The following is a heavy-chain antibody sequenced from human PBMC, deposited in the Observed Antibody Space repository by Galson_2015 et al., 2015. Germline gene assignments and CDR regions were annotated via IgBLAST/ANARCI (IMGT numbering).Heavy chain of an antibody. D-gene: IGHD4-23*01. Sequence: SLRLSCAASAFAFSIYEMNWIRQAPGKGLEWVSYITSTGATTYYADSVKGRFTVSRDNAKNSLFLQMNSLRAEDTALYYCAKTTVAAGSSWYMDAWARGPRSPSR. CDR2: ITSTGATT. CDR1: AFAFSIYE. V-gene: IGHV3-48*03. CDR3: AKTTVAAGSSWYMDA. J-gene: IGHJ6*03.